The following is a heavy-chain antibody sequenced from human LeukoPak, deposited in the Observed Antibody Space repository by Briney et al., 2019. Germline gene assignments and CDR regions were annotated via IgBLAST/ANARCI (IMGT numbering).Heavy chain of an antibody. D-gene: IGHD4-23*01. CDR1: GFTFSSYA. CDR3: AKDGIRWSHFDY. V-gene: IGHV3-23*01. CDR2: ISAGGGVT. J-gene: IGHJ4*02. Sequence: HSGGSLRLSCAASGFTFSSYAMTWVRQAPGKGLEWVSSISAGGGVTNYADSVQGRFTISRDDSKNTLYLQMNSLRAEDTAVYYCAKDGIRWSHFDYWGQGTLVTVSS.